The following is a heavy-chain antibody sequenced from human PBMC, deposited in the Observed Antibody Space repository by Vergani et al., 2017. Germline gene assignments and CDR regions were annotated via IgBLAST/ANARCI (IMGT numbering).Heavy chain of an antibody. J-gene: IGHJ6*03. CDR2: ISSSGSTI. D-gene: IGHD2-15*01. CDR3: ARDHFLVVAAPHYMDV. V-gene: IGHV3-11*01. Sequence: QVQLVESGGGLVKPGGSLRLSCAASGFTFSDYHMSWIRQAPGKGLEWVSYISSSGSTIYYADSVKGRFTISMDNAKNSLYLQMHSLRAEDTAEYYCARDHFLVVAAPHYMDVWGKGTTVTVSS. CDR1: GFTFSDYH.